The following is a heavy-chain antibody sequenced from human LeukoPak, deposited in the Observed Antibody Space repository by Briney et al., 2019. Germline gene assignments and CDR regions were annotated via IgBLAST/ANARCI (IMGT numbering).Heavy chain of an antibody. Sequence: TAGGSLRLSCAASGFTFSSYSMNWVRQPPGKGLEWIGSIYYSGSTYYNPSLKSRVTISVDTSKNQFSLKLSSVTAADTAVYCCAVVPAAINSDWGQGTLVTVSS. CDR2: IYYSGST. V-gene: IGHV4-59*05. J-gene: IGHJ4*02. CDR3: AVVPAAINSD. CDR1: GFTFSSYSMN. D-gene: IGHD2-2*01.